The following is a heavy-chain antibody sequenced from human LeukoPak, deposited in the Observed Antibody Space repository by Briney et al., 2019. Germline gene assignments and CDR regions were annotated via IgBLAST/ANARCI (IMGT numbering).Heavy chain of an antibody. J-gene: IGHJ3*02. V-gene: IGHV4-59*08. CDR2: IYYSGST. CDR1: GGSISSYY. CDR3: ARVNGDYDAFDI. D-gene: IGHD4-17*01. Sequence: PSETLSLTCTVSGGSISSYYWSWIRQPPGKGLEWIGYIYYSGSTNYNPSLKSRVTISVDTSKNQSSLKLSSVTAADTAVYYCARVNGDYDAFDIWGQGTMVTVSS.